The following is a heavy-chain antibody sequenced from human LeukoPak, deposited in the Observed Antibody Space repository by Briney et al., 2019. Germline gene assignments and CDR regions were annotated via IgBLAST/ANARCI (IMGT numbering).Heavy chain of an antibody. CDR2: IKQDGSDK. V-gene: IGHV3-7*01. D-gene: IGHD3-10*01. CDR3: ARDRGPRTGFMVREAYDY. Sequence: GGSLRLSCVVSEFNFRNYWMSWVRQTPGKGLEWVANIKQDGSDKYYVDSVKGRFIISRDNALYLQMSSLRAEDTAVYYCARDRGPRTGFMVREAYDYWGQGTLVTVSS. CDR1: EFNFRNYW. J-gene: IGHJ4*02.